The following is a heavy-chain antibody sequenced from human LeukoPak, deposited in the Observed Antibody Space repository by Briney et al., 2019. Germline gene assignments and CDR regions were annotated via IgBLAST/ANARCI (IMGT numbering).Heavy chain of an antibody. V-gene: IGHV4-59*01. CDR2: IYYSGST. Sequence: TSETLSLTCTVSGGSISSYYWSWIRQPPGKGLEWIGYIYYSGSTNYNPSLKSRVTISVDTSKNQFSLKLSSATAADTAVYYCASENGSYSYFDYWGQGTLVTVSS. CDR1: GGSISSYY. J-gene: IGHJ4*02. CDR3: ASENGSYSYFDY. D-gene: IGHD1-26*01.